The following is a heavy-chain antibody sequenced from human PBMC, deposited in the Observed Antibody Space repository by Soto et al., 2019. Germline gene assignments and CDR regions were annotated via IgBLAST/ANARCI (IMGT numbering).Heavy chain of an antibody. Sequence: QVQLQQWGAGLLKPSETLSLTCAVYGGSFSGYYWSWIRQPPGKGLEWIGEINHSGSTNYNPSLKRRVTISVDTYKIQFSLKLSSVTAADTAVDYCATTGKNRNIRFDPWGQGTLVTVSS. V-gene: IGHV4-34*01. J-gene: IGHJ5*02. CDR3: ATTGKNRNIRFDP. D-gene: IGHD3-10*01. CDR1: GGSFSGYY. CDR2: INHSGST.